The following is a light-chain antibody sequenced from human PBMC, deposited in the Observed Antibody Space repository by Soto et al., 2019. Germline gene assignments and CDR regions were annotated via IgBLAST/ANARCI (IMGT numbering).Light chain of an antibody. Sequence: QSVLTQPASVSGSPGQSLTISCTGTSSDVGSYNYVSWYRQHPGKAPQLLIYDVTHRPAGVSSRFSGSKSNHTASLTISWLQAGEEADYYGISCTDTTTRCVFGSGTKV. CDR3: ISCTDTTTRCV. CDR1: SSDVGSYNY. CDR2: DVT. J-gene: IGLJ1*01. V-gene: IGLV2-14*03.